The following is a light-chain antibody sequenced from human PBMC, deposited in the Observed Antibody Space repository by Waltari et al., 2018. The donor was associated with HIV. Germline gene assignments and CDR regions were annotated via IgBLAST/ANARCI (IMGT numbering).Light chain of an antibody. Sequence: QSVLTQPPSVSGAPGQRVSISCTGSTPNIGAGYDVHWYHQVPGTAPKLLIFGNTNRPSGVPDRISGCKSGTSASLAISGLRAEDEAYYYCQSYDSSLSGSWVFGGGTKLTVL. CDR1: TPNIGAGYD. CDR2: GNT. V-gene: IGLV1-40*01. J-gene: IGLJ3*02. CDR3: QSYDSSLSGSWV.